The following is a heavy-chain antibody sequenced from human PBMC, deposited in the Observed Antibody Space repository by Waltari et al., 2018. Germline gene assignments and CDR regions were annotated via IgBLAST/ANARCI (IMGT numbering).Heavy chain of an antibody. CDR1: GGSFSGYY. CDR2: INHSGST. D-gene: IGHD6-13*01. J-gene: IGHJ3*02. CDR3: AREQQQEGFDI. V-gene: IGHV4-34*01. Sequence: QVQLQQWGAGLLKPSETLSLTCAVYGGSFSGYYWSWIRQPPGKGLEWIGEINHSGSTNYTPSLKSRVTISVDTSKNQFSLKLSSVTAADTAVYYCAREQQQEGFDIWGQGTMVTVSS.